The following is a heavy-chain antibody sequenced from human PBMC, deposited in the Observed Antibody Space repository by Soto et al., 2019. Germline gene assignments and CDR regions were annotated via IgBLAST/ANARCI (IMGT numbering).Heavy chain of an antibody. D-gene: IGHD1-1*01. CDR2: IIPVLGPA. Sequence: QVQLVQSGAEVKKPGSSMKVSCKASGGTFNTFAISWVRQAPGQGLEWMGGIIPVLGPAFYAPKFQGRVTITRDTSISTAYMELSSLRSDDTAVYYCASHDPGARFDPWGQGTLVIVSS. J-gene: IGHJ5*02. CDR1: GGTFNTFA. V-gene: IGHV1-69*06. CDR3: ASHDPGARFDP.